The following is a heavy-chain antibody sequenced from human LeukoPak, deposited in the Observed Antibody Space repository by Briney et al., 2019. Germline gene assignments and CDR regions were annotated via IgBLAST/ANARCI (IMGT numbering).Heavy chain of an antibody. J-gene: IGHJ3*02. CDR1: GGSISSYY. V-gene: IGHV4-59*01. CDR3: ASDTAMATGAFDI. CDR2: IYYSGST. D-gene: IGHD5-18*01. Sequence: SETLSLTCTVSGGSISSYYWSWIRQPPGKGLEWIGYIYYSGSTNYNPSLKSRVTISVDTSKNQFSLKLSSVTAADTAVYYCASDTAMATGAFDIWGQGTVVTVSS.